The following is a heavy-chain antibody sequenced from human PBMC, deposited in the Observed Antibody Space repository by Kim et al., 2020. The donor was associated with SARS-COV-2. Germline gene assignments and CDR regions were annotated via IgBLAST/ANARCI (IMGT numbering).Heavy chain of an antibody. CDR1: GFTFSSYW. V-gene: IGHV3-7*03. CDR3: ARDEKHEEVAFDI. J-gene: IGHJ3*02. Sequence: GGSLRLSCAASGFTFSSYWMSWVRQAPGKGLEWVANIKQDGSEKYYVDSVKGRFTISRDNAKNSLYLQMNSLRAEDTAVYYCARDEKHEEVAFDIWGQGTMVTVSS. CDR2: IKQDGSEK.